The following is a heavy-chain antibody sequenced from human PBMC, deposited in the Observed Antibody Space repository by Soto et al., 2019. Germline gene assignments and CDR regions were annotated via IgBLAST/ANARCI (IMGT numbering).Heavy chain of an antibody. CDR2: IYYSGST. CDR1: GGSISSGDYY. CDR3: ASVANYDFWSGFDY. J-gene: IGHJ4*02. D-gene: IGHD3-3*01. V-gene: IGHV4-30-4*01. Sequence: PSETLSLTCTVSGGSISSGDYYWSWIRQPPGKGLEWIGYIYYSGSTYYNPSLKSRVTISVDTSKNQFSLRLSSVTAADTAVYYCASVANYDFWSGFDYWGQGTLVTVSS.